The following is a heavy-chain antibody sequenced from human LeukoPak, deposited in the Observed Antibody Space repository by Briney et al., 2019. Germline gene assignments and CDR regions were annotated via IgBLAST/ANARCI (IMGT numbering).Heavy chain of an antibody. V-gene: IGHV4-59*01. J-gene: IGHJ4*02. CDR2: IYYSGST. Sequence: SETLSLTCTVSGGSISSYYWSWIRQPPGKGLEWIGYIYYSGSTNYNPSLKSRVTISVDTSKNQFSLKLSSVTAADTAVYYCARGNTAMVSGWGQGTLVTVSS. CDR3: ARGNTAMVSG. CDR1: GGSISSYY. D-gene: IGHD5-18*01.